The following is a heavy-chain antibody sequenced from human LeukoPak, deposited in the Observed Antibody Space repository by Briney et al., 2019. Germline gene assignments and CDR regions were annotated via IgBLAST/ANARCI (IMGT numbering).Heavy chain of an antibody. CDR1: GVSINTCCYY. V-gene: IGHV4-61*01. D-gene: IGHD5-18*01. J-gene: IGHJ4*02. Sequence: PSETLSLTCDVSGVSINTCCYYWTWIRQPPGKGLEWIGYKYYSGSTRYNSSLRSRLTISLDSSKNQFSLRLTSVTAADTAVYYSARGRSYGFDFDSWGPGTLVIVSS. CDR3: ARGRSYGFDFDS. CDR2: KYYSGST.